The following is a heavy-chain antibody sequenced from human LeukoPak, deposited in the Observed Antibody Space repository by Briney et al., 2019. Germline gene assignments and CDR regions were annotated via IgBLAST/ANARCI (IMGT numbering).Heavy chain of an antibody. D-gene: IGHD5-24*01. Sequence: GSSVKVSCKASGGTFSSYSINWVRQVPGQGLEWMGGIIPIFGTVKYAHKFQGRVTTTADESTSTAYLDLRALTSDDSALYYCARGGDRYNSLFHSFDLWGHGTMVTVSS. CDR3: ARGGDRYNSLFHSFDL. CDR2: IIPIFGTV. V-gene: IGHV1-69*01. CDR1: GGTFSSYS. J-gene: IGHJ3*01.